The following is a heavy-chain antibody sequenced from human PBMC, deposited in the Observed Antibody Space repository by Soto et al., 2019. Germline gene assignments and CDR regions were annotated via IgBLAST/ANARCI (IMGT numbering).Heavy chain of an antibody. D-gene: IGHD2-15*01. CDR2: IYYSGST. Sequence: SETLSLTCTVSGGSISSGDYYWSWIRQPPGKGLEWIGYIYYSGSTYYNPSLKSRVTISVDTSKNQFSLKLSSVTAADTAVYYCARYIVVVVAATDYYYGMDVWGQGTTVTVSS. V-gene: IGHV4-30-4*01. J-gene: IGHJ6*02. CDR1: GGSISSGDYY. CDR3: ARYIVVVVAATDYYYGMDV.